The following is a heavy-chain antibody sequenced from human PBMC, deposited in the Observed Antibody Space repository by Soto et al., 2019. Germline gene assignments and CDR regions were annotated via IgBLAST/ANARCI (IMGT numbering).Heavy chain of an antibody. Sequence: PGGSLRLSCAASGFTFSDYYMSWIRQAPGKGLEWVAYISTSDSAIYYTDSVKGRFTISRDNPKNSMYLQMNSLRAEDTAVYYCAKDMIRSHRSLSYYYYYGMDVWGQGTTVTVSS. J-gene: IGHJ6*02. CDR3: AKDMIRSHRSLSYYYYYGMDV. CDR2: ISTSDSAI. D-gene: IGHD3-22*01. V-gene: IGHV3-11*01. CDR1: GFTFSDYY.